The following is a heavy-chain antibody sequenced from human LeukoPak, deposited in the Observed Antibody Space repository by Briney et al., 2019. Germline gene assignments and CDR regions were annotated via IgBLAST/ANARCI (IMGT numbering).Heavy chain of an antibody. V-gene: IGHV4-59*01. CDR1: GGSISSYF. CDR3: ARGRDSFGELFDY. D-gene: IGHD3-10*01. CDR2: IYYSGST. Sequence: PSETLSLTCTVSGGSISSYFWSWIRQPPGKGLEWIGYIYYSGSTNFNPSLKSRVTISLDTSKSQFSLKLRSVTAADTAVYYCARGRDSFGELFDYWGQGTLVTVSS. J-gene: IGHJ4*02.